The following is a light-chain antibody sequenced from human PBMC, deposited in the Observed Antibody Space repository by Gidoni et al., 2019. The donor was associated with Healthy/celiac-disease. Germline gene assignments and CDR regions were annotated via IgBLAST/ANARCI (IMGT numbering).Light chain of an antibody. J-gene: IGLJ1*01. CDR1: SSDVGGYNY. CDR2: NVS. CDR3: SSYTSSSTPV. V-gene: IGLV2-14*01. Sequence: QSALTPPAPVSGSPGQSIPIACTGTSSDVGGYNYVSWYQQHPGKAPKLMIYNVSNRPSGVSKRFSGSKSGNTASLTISGLQAEDEADYYCSSYTSSSTPVFGTGTKVTVL.